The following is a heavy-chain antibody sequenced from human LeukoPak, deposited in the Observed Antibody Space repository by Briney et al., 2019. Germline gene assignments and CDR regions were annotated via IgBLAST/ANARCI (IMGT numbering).Heavy chain of an antibody. D-gene: IGHD3-3*01. CDR1: GYFFNSYW. V-gene: IGHV5-51*01. CDR2: IYPGDSET. CDR3: ARQRFSAGGFDS. Sequence: GESLKISCKGSGYFFNSYWIGWVRQMPGKGLEWMGIIYPGDSETRYSPSFQGQVTISADKSISTAYLQWSGLKASDTAMYYCARQRFSAGGFDSWGLGTLVTVSS. J-gene: IGHJ4*02.